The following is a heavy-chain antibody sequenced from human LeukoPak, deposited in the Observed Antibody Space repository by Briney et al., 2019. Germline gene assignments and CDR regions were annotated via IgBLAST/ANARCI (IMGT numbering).Heavy chain of an antibody. V-gene: IGHV3-23*01. CDR3: AGDIHDNGMDV. D-gene: IGHD2-2*03. CDR1: GFTFSSYA. CDR2: IRDSGSST. J-gene: IGHJ6*02. Sequence: GGALRLSCAASGFTFSSYAMSWVRQAPGKGLEWVSAIRDSGSSTHYADSVKGRFTISRDNSKNTLYLQMNSLRAEDTAVYYCAGDIHDNGMDVWGQGTTVTVSS.